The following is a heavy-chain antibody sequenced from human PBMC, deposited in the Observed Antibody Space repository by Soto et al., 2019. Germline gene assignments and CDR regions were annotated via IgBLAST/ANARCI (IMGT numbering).Heavy chain of an antibody. CDR3: ARDNWNSY. CDR2: IDNDGSAT. CDR1: GFTFNIYW. D-gene: IGHD1-1*01. J-gene: IGHJ4*02. Sequence: GGSLRLSCVASGFTFNIYWMHWVRQAPGKGLEWVSRIDNDGSATTYADSVKGRFTISRDNAKNTLFLQINTLRVDDTAVYYCARDNWNSYWGQGTLVTVSS. V-gene: IGHV3-74*01.